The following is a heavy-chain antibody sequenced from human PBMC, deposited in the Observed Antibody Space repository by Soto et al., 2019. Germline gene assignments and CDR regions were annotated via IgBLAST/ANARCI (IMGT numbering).Heavy chain of an antibody. CDR1: GYTFTVYY. V-gene: IGHV1-2*02. CDR3: ARDLAKGGGSAGFDY. D-gene: IGHD1-26*01. Sequence: XSVKVSCKASGYTFTVYYMHWVRQAPGQGLEWMGWINPKSGGTMYPQKFQGRVTMTWDTSISTAYMALTRLRSDDTAVYYCARDLAKGGGSAGFDYWGQGTLVTAPQ. J-gene: IGHJ4*02. CDR2: INPKSGGT.